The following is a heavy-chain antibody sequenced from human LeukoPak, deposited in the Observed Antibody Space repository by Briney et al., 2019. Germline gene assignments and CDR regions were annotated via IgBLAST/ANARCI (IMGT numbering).Heavy chain of an antibody. CDR2: INPNSGGT. V-gene: IGHV1-2*02. CDR1: GYTFTGYY. D-gene: IGHD7-27*01. Sequence: ASVKVSCEASGYTFTGYYMHWVRQAPGQGLEWMGWINPNSGGTNYAQKFQGRVTMTRDTSISTAYMELSRLRSDDTAVYYCARDPGDPTRFDYWGQGTLVTVSS. J-gene: IGHJ4*02. CDR3: ARDPGDPTRFDY.